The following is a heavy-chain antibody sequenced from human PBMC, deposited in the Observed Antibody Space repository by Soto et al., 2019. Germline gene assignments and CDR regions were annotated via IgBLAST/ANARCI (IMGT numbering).Heavy chain of an antibody. CDR3: ARQRTTVVTQAYFDY. CDR1: GESISSSSYY. D-gene: IGHD2-21*02. CDR2: IYHSGRT. J-gene: IGHJ4*02. V-gene: IGHV4-39*01. Sequence: SETLSLTCIVSGESISSSSYYWGWIRQPPGKGLEWIGSIYHSGRTYYNPSLKSRVSISIDTSKNQFSLKLSSVTAADTALYYCARQRTTVVTQAYFDYWGQGALVIVS.